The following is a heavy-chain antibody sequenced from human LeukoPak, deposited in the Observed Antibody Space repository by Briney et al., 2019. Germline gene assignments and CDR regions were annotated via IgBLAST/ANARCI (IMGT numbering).Heavy chain of an antibody. D-gene: IGHD6-13*01. J-gene: IGHJ4*02. V-gene: IGHV3-23*01. CDR2: ISGSGVNT. Sequence: GGSLRLSCAASGFTFSSYAMNWVRQAPGKGLEWVSVISGSGVNTYYADSVTGRFTISRDNSKNTLYLQMNSLRAEDTAVYYCAKSFGPVIAAAGTGADWDQGILVTVSS. CDR3: AKSFGPVIAAAGTGAD. CDR1: GFTFSSYA.